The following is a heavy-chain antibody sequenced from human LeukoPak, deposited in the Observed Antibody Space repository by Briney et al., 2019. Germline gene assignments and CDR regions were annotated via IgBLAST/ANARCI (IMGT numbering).Heavy chain of an antibody. V-gene: IGHV1-18*01. J-gene: IGHJ4*02. CDR3: ARDGGYYYDSSGYRSPFDY. D-gene: IGHD3-22*01. Sequence: GASVKVSCKASGYTFTSYDINWVRQATGQGLEWMGWMNPNNGNTNYAQKLQGRVTMTTDTSTSTAYMELRSLRSDDTAVYYCARDGGYYYDSSGYRSPFDYWGQGTLVTVSS. CDR2: MNPNNGNT. CDR1: GYTFTSYD.